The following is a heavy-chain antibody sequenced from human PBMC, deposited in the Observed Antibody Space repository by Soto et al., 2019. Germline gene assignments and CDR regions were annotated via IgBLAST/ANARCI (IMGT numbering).Heavy chain of an antibody. Sequence: GASVKVSCKTSRYTFSNSGITWVRQAPGQPLEWLGWISLYSDGTSYAQKFRGRVSMTTDTSTTAAYMELRSLRSDDTADYYCARVLTGGEACFGPWGQGTLVAVSS. J-gene: IGHJ5*02. CDR1: RYTFSNSG. CDR3: ARVLTGGEACFGP. CDR2: ISLYSDGT. D-gene: IGHD2-15*01. V-gene: IGHV1-18*01.